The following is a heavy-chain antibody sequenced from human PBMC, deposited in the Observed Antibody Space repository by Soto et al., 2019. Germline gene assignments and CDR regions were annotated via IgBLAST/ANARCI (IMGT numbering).Heavy chain of an antibody. CDR2: INHSGST. CDR1: GGSFSGYY. CDR3: ARVEDSGYYYFDY. J-gene: IGHJ4*02. V-gene: IGHV4-34*01. D-gene: IGHD3-22*01. Sequence: PSATLSLTCAVYGGSFSGYYWSWIRQPPGKGLEWIGEINHSGSTNYNPSLKSRVTISVDTSKNQFSLKLSSVTAADTAVYYCARVEDSGYYYFDYWGQGTLVTVSS.